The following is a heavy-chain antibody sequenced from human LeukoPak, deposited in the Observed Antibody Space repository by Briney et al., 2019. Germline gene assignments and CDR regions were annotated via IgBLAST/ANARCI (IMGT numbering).Heavy chain of an antibody. Sequence: SETLSLTCTVSGGCISSYYWGWIRQPPGKGLEWIGSIYYSGSTYYNPSLKSRVTISVDTSKNQFSLKLSSVTAADTAVYYCARWAKSDYYGSGSYRPAFDIWGQGTMVTVSS. CDR2: IYYSGST. J-gene: IGHJ3*02. D-gene: IGHD3-10*01. CDR1: GGCISSYY. V-gene: IGHV4-39*07. CDR3: ARWAKSDYYGSGSYRPAFDI.